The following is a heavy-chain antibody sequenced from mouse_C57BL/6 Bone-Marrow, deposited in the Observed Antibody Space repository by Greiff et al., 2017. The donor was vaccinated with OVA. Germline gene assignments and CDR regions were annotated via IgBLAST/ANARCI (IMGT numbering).Heavy chain of an antibody. V-gene: IGHV1-19*01. Sequence: EVKLMESGPVLVKPGASVKMSCKASGYTFTDYYMNWVKQSHGKSLEWIGVINPYNGGTSYNQKFKGKATLTVDKSSSTAYMELNSLTSEDSAVYYCARSLYGYAMDYWGQGTSVTVSS. J-gene: IGHJ4*01. D-gene: IGHD1-1*02. CDR2: INPYNGGT. CDR3: ARSLYGYAMDY. CDR1: GYTFTDYY.